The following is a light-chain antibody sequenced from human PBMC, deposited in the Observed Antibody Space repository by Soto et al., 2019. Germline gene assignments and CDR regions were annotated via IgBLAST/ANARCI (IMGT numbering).Light chain of an antibody. CDR3: CSFTSITTYV. CDR2: EVS. J-gene: IGLJ1*01. V-gene: IGLV2-14*01. Sequence: QSVLTQPASLSGSPGQSITISCAGTSSDIGGSNYVSWYQQQPGKAPKLMISEVSNRPSGVSNRFSGSKSGNTASLIISGLQAEDEADYYCCSFTSITTYVFGTGTKVTVL. CDR1: SSDIGGSNY.